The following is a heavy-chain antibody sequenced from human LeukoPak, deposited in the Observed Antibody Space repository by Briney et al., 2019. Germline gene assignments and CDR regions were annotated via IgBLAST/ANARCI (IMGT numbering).Heavy chain of an antibody. V-gene: IGHV4-31*03. J-gene: IGHJ4*02. Sequence: PSETLSLTCTVSGGSISSGTHYYNWIRQHPGKGLGWIGYIYYTGITSYNPSLKSRVTMSVDTSMNQVSLKVTSLTAADTAVYYCAASSGVTLGRFWGQGALVTVSS. CDR2: IYYTGIT. CDR1: GGSISSGTHY. D-gene: IGHD3-16*01. CDR3: AASSGVTLGRF.